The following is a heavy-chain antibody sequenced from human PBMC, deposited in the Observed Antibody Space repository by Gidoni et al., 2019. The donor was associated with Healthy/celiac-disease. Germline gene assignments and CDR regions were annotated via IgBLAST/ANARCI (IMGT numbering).Heavy chain of an antibody. CDR1: GYSFTTYW. Sequence: EVQLVQSGAEVKQPGESLKISWKGSGYSFTTYWIGWVRQMPGKGLEGMGIIDPGDSDTRYSTSFQSQVTNSADKSISTAYLQWSSLEASDNAMYYCARGWGPGDPWGQGTLVTVSS. CDR2: IDPGDSDT. J-gene: IGHJ5*02. V-gene: IGHV5-51*01. CDR3: ARGWGPGDP. D-gene: IGHD3-10*01.